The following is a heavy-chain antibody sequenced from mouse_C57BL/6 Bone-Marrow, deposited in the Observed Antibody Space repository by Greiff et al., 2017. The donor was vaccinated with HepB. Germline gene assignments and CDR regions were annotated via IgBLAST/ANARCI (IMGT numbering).Heavy chain of an antibody. D-gene: IGHD1-1*01. J-gene: IGHJ4*01. CDR2: ISSGGSYT. V-gene: IGHV5-6*01. CDR3: AGHYYGSSYDAMDY. Sequence: EVKLMESGGDLVKPGGSLKLSCAASGFTFSSYGMSWVRQTPDKRLEWVATISSGGSYTYYPDSVKGRFTIYIDKAKNTLYLQMSSLKSEDTAMYYYAGHYYGSSYDAMDYWGQGTSVTVSS. CDR1: GFTFSSYG.